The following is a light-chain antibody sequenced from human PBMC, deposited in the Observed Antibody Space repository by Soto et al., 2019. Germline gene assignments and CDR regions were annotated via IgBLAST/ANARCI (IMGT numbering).Light chain of an antibody. CDR3: QQSYTTVYS. CDR1: QSISTY. V-gene: IGKV1-39*01. Sequence: DIQMTQSPASLSASVGDRVTIPCRASQSISTYLNWYQQKPGQAPKLLIYGASTLQSGVPSRFSGSGSGTDFTLTISSLQPDDSATYYCQQSYTTVYSFGQGTKVDI. CDR2: GAS. J-gene: IGKJ2*01.